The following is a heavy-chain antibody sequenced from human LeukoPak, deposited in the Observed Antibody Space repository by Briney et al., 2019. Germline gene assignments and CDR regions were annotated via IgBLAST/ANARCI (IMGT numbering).Heavy chain of an antibody. J-gene: IGHJ4*02. CDR3: ARGRSLNDY. V-gene: IGHV1-2*02. D-gene: IGHD3-10*01. CDR1: GYTFTEYY. Sequence: ASVKVSCKASGYTFTEYYMHWVRQAPGQGLEWMGWINPNSGGANYAENFQGRVTMTRDTSISTAYMELSSLRYDDTALYCCARGRSLNDYWGQGTLVTVSS. CDR2: INPNSGGA.